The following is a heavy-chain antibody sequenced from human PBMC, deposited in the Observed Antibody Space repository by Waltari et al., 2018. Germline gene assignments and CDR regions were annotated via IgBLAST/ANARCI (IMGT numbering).Heavy chain of an antibody. CDR1: GYTFTDYY. Sequence: EVQLVQSGAEVKKPGATVKISCKVSGYTFTDYYMHWVQQAPGKGLEWMGLVDPEAGETIYAEKFQGRVTITADTSTDTAYMELSSLRSEDTAVYYCATRGVGSSSSVSPYYYMDVWGKGTTVTVSS. CDR3: ATRGVGSSSSVSPYYYMDV. D-gene: IGHD6-6*01. J-gene: IGHJ6*03. CDR2: VDPEAGET. V-gene: IGHV1-69-2*01.